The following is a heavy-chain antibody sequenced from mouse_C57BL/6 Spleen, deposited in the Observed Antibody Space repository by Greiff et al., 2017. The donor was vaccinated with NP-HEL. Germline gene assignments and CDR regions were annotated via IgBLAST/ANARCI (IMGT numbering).Heavy chain of an antibody. J-gene: IGHJ1*03. CDR1: GYTFTDYY. CDR2: INPNNGGT. Sequence: EVQLQQSGPELVKPGASVKISCKASGYTFTDYYMNWVKQSHGKSLEWIGDINPNNGGTSYNQKFKGKATLTVDKSSSTAYMELRSLTSEDSAVYYCARRPNYYVSSYWYFDVWGTGTTVTVSS. V-gene: IGHV1-26*01. D-gene: IGHD1-1*01. CDR3: ARRPNYYVSSYWYFDV.